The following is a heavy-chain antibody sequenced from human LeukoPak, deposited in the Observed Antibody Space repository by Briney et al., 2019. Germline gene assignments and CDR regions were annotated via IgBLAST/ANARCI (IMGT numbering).Heavy chain of an antibody. J-gene: IGHJ3*02. CDR2: IYPGDSDT. CDR3: ARSDYYGSGSHTVFDAFDI. D-gene: IGHD3-10*01. CDR1: GYSFTSYW. Sequence: GESLKISCKGSGYSFTSYWIGWVRQMPGKGLEWMGIIYPGDSDTRYSPSFQGLVTISADKSISTAYLQWSSLKASDTAMYYCARSDYYGSGSHTVFDAFDIWDQGTRVTVSS. V-gene: IGHV5-51*01.